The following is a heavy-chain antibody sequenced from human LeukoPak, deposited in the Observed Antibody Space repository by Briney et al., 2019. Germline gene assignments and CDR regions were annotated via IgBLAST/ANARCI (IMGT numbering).Heavy chain of an antibody. D-gene: IGHD4-17*01. CDR1: GYTFTSYG. V-gene: IGHV1-18*01. J-gene: IGHJ4*02. CDR3: ARAGATLTTHFDI. Sequence: ASVKVSCXASGYTFTSYGISWVRQAPGQGLEWMGWISAYNGNTNYAQKLQGRVTMTTDTSTSTAYMEPRSLRSDDTAIYYCARAGATLTTHFDIWGQGTLVTISS. CDR2: ISAYNGNT.